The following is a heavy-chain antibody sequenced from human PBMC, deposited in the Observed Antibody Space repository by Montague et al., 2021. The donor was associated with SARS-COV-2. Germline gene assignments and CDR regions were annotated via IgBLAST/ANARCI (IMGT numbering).Heavy chain of an antibody. V-gene: IGHV3-23*01. Sequence: SLRLSLSASGFTFSVYGMSWVRQAPGKGLEWASGISDSGGSTYYADFVKGRFTISRDNSKNTLYLQMNSLRAEDTAVYYCANRGARYQRGVWYYFDYWGQGTLVTVSS. D-gene: IGHD3-10*01. CDR3: ANRGARYQRGVWYYFDY. CDR2: ISDSGGST. CDR1: GFTFSVYG. J-gene: IGHJ4*02.